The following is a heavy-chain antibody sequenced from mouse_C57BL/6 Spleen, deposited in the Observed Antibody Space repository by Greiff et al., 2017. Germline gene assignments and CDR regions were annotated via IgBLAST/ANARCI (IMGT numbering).Heavy chain of an antibody. CDR3: ARDRGYSTYAMDY. J-gene: IGHJ4*01. D-gene: IGHD2-5*01. CDR2: ISDGGSYT. Sequence: EVQRVESGGGLVKPGGSLKLSCAASGFTFSSYAMSWVRQTPEKRLEWVATISDGGSYTYYPDNVKGRFTISRDNAKNNLYLQMSHLKSEDTAMYYCARDRGYSTYAMDYWGQGTSVTVSS. CDR1: GFTFSSYA. V-gene: IGHV5-4*01.